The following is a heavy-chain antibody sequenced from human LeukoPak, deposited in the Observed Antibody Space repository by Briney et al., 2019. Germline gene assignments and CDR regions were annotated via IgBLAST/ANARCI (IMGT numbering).Heavy chain of an antibody. CDR2: INPSGGST. CDR3: ARGTTYYYGSGSYSGYYYMDV. D-gene: IGHD3-10*01. Sequence: GASVKVSCKASGYTFTSYYMHWVRQAPGQGLEWMGIINPSGGSTSYAQKFQGRVTITRNTSISTAYMELSSLRSEDTAVYYCARGTTYYYGSGSYSGYYYMDVWGKGTTVTVSS. CDR1: GYTFTSYY. V-gene: IGHV1-46*01. J-gene: IGHJ6*03.